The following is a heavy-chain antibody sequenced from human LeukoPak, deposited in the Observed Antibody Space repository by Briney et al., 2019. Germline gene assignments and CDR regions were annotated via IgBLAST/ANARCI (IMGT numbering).Heavy chain of an antibody. CDR1: GVSISRYY. J-gene: IGHJ3*02. CDR2: IEDSGNT. V-gene: IGHV4-59*01. Sequence: SETLSLTCTVSGVSISRYYWSWIRRPPGKGLEWIGYIEDSGNTNYNPSLKSQVTISVDKSKNQFSLKLSFATAADTAMYYCARSDYHNSGSHTVFDAFDIWGQGTRVTVSS. D-gene: IGHD3-10*01. CDR3: ARSDYHNSGSHTVFDAFDI.